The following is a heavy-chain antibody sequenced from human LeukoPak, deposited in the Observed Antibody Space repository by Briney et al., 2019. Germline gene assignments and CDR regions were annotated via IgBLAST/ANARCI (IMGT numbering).Heavy chain of an antibody. CDR3: ARARWTSTVTTYFLDF. CDR1: GYTFSDYA. D-gene: IGHD4-17*01. Sequence: ASVKVSCKTSGYTFSDYAVQWVRQAPGQRLEWVGWINAGNGKIRYSQKFQDRVTISRDTSATTAYLDLNSLKSEDTAVYYCARARWTSTVTTYFLDFWGQGTLVTVS. J-gene: IGHJ4*02. V-gene: IGHV1-3*01. CDR2: INAGNGKI.